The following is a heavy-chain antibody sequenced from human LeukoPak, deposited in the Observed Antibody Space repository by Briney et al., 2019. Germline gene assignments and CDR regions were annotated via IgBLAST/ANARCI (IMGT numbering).Heavy chain of an antibody. J-gene: IGHJ6*04. Sequence: PGGSLRLSCAASGFTFSSYEMNWVRQAPGKGLEWVSYISSSGSTIYYADSVKGRFTISRDNAKNSLYLQMNSLRAEDTAVYYCAREGSRGVGSPSREAYYYGMDVWGKGTTVTVSS. V-gene: IGHV3-48*03. D-gene: IGHD2-2*01. CDR3: AREGSRGVGSPSREAYYYGMDV. CDR1: GFTFSSYE. CDR2: ISSSGSTI.